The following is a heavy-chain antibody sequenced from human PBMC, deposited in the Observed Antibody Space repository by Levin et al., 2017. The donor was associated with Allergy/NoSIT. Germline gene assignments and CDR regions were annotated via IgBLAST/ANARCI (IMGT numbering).Heavy chain of an antibody. CDR3: TRATIGARPAIDC. D-gene: IGHD6-6*01. J-gene: IGHJ4*02. CDR2: TRNKAHSYTT. V-gene: IGHV3-72*01. Sequence: GGSLRLSCAASGFTLSDHYMDWVRQAPGKGLEWVGRTRNKAHSYTTEYAASVKGRFTISRDDSKNSLYLQMNSLITDDTAVYYCTRATIGARPAIDCWGQGTLVTVSS. CDR1: GFTLSDHY.